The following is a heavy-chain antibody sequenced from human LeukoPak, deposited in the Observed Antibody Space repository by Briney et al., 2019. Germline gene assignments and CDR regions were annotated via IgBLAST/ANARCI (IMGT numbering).Heavy chain of an antibody. D-gene: IGHD1-1*01. Sequence: GGSLRLSCAASGFTVSSNYMSWVRQAPGKGLEWVSVIYSGGSTYYADSVKGRFTISRDNSKNTLYLQMNSLRAEDTAVYYCAREEPQLGKDAFDIWGQGTMVTVSS. J-gene: IGHJ3*02. CDR1: GFTVSSNY. V-gene: IGHV3-53*01. CDR3: AREEPQLGKDAFDI. CDR2: IYSGGST.